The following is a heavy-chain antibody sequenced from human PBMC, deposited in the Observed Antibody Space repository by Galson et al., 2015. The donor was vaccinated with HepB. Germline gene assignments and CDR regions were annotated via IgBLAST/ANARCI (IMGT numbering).Heavy chain of an antibody. Sequence: TLSLTCTVSGGSISSGDYYWSWIRQPPGKGLEWIGYIYYSGSTYYNPSLKSRVTISVDTSKNQFSLKLSSVTAADTAVYYCATRHRGYDFWSGYSRWGQGTLVTVSS. CDR3: ATRHRGYDFWSGYSR. V-gene: IGHV4-30-4*01. CDR2: IYYSGST. J-gene: IGHJ4*02. D-gene: IGHD3-3*01. CDR1: GGSISSGDYY.